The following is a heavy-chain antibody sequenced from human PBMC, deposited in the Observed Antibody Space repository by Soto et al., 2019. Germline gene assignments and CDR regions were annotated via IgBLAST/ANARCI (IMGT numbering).Heavy chain of an antibody. D-gene: IGHD5-18*01. V-gene: IGHV4-4*07. CDR2: IFPSGST. CDR3: ASEGTAMKLHY. Sequence: WTWIRQHAGKGLEWIGRIFPSGSTNYNPSLRGRVTMSEDTSKNLFSLKLSSVTAADTALYYCASEGTAMKLHYWGQGTLVTVSS. J-gene: IGHJ4*02.